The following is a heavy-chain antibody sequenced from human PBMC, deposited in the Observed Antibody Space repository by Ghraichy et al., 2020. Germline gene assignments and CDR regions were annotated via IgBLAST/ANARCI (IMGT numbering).Heavy chain of an antibody. Sequence: GESLNISCSASGFIFSSYCLYWVRQAPGKGLEYVSAISGNGISTYYAKSVKGTVTISRDNSENTLYLHMSSLRTEDTAVYYCAKGDTSMVGGAFETWGQGTMVTVSP. V-gene: IGHV3-64D*06. D-gene: IGHD3-10*01. CDR3: AKGDTSMVGGAFET. CDR2: ISGNGIST. J-gene: IGHJ3*02. CDR1: GFIFSSYC.